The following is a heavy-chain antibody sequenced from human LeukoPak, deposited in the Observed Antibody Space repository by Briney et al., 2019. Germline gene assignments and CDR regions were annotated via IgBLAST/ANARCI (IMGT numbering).Heavy chain of an antibody. Sequence: SETLSLTCTVFGGSISSYYWSWIRQPPGKGLEWIGYIYYSGSTNYNPSLKSRVTISVDTSKNQFSLKLSSVTAADTAVYYCAREASIVGANFDYWGQGTLVTVSS. CDR2: IYYSGST. J-gene: IGHJ4*02. CDR3: AREASIVGANFDY. V-gene: IGHV4-59*01. CDR1: GGSISSYY. D-gene: IGHD1-26*01.